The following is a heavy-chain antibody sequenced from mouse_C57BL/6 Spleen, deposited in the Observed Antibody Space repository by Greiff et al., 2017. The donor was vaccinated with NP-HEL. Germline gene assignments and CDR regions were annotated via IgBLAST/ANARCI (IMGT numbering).Heavy chain of an antibody. CDR2: ISSGSSTI. CDR3: ARDYGSSYNAMDY. CDR1: GFTFSDYG. V-gene: IGHV5-17*01. D-gene: IGHD1-1*01. J-gene: IGHJ4*01. Sequence: EVMLVESGGGLVKPGGSLKLSCAASGFTFSDYGMHWVRQAPEKGLEWVAYISSGSSTIYYADTVKGRFTISRDNAKNTLFLQMTSLRSEDKAMYYCARDYGSSYNAMDYWGQGTSVTVSS.